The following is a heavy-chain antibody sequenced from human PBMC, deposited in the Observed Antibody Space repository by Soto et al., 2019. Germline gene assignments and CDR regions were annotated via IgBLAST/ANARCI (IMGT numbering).Heavy chain of an antibody. CDR2: INHSAST. Sequence: PSETLSLTCAVYGGSFSGYYWSWIRQPPGKGLEWIGEINHSASTNYNPSLTSRVTISVDTSKNQFSLKLSSVTAADTAVYYCARVDGVRRVITYYYYYYGMDVWGQGTTVTVSS. D-gene: IGHD3-10*01. CDR1: GGSFSGYY. V-gene: IGHV4-34*01. J-gene: IGHJ6*02. CDR3: ARVDGVRRVITYYYYYYGMDV.